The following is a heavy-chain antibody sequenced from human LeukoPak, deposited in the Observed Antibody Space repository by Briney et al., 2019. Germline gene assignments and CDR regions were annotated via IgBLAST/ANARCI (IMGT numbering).Heavy chain of an antibody. V-gene: IGHV4-39*07. D-gene: IGHD3-22*01. J-gene: IGHJ3*02. CDR2: IYYSGST. Sequence: SETLSLTCTVSGGSISSSSYYWGWIRQPPGKGLEWIGSIYYSGSTYYNPSLKSRVTISVDTSKNQFSLKLSSVTAADTAVYYCARGFLATYIVGRRNAFDIWGQGTMVTVSS. CDR3: ARGFLATYIVGRRNAFDI. CDR1: GGSISSSSYY.